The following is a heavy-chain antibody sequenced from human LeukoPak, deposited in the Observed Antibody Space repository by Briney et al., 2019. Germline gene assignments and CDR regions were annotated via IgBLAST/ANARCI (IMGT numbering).Heavy chain of an antibody. Sequence: VASVKVSCKASGGTFSSYAISWVRQAPGQGLEWMGWINTNTGNPTYAQGFTGRFVFSLDTSVSTAYLQISSLKAEDTAVYYCARGKSGYDWNWFDPWGQGTLVTVSS. CDR2: INTNTGNP. D-gene: IGHD5-12*01. V-gene: IGHV7-4-1*02. J-gene: IGHJ5*02. CDR1: GGTFSSYA. CDR3: ARGKSGYDWNWFDP.